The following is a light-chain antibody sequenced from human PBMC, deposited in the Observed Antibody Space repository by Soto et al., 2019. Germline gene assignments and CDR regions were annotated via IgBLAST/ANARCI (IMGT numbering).Light chain of an antibody. Sequence: EIVLTQSPATLTLSPGERATLSCRASQSVSNYLAWYQQKPGQAPRLPIYEASNRASGIPARFSGSGSGTDFTLTISSLEPEDFAVYYCQQRSYWLSFGGGTKVEIK. CDR2: EAS. CDR1: QSVSNY. J-gene: IGKJ4*01. CDR3: QQRSYWLS. V-gene: IGKV3-11*01.